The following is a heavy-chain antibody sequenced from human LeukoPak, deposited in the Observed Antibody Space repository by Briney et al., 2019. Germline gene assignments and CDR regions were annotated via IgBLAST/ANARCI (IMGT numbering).Heavy chain of an antibody. CDR3: AKDQPGAGFDL. CDR1: EFTFSIHV. D-gene: IGHD1-1*01. V-gene: IGHV3-23*01. Sequence: GGSLRLSCAASEFTFSIHVMNWVRQAPGKGLEWVSGISGSGGSANHAASMKGRFTISRDNSNNTPFLQMNSLAADDTAIYYCAKDQPGAGFDLWGQGTLVTVAS. CDR2: ISGSGGSA. J-gene: IGHJ5*02.